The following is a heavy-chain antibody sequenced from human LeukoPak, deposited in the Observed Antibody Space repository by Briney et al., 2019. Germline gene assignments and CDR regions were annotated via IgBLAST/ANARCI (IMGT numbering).Heavy chain of an antibody. CDR2: ISGSGGST. V-gene: IGHV3-23*01. CDR3: AKEMVPRFGMVRGVISY. D-gene: IGHD3-10*01. CDR1: GFTFDDYG. J-gene: IGHJ4*02. Sequence: GGSLRLSCAASGFTFDDYGMSWVRQAPGKGLEWVSAISGSGGSTYYADSVKGRFTISRDNSKNTLYLQMNSLRAEDTAVYYCAKEMVPRFGMVRGVISYWGQGTLVTVSS.